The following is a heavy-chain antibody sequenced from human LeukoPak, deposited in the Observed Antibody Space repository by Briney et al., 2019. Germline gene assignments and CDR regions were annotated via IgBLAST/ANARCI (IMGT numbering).Heavy chain of an antibody. CDR3: AKSGPYTRIFGSEGYYFDY. D-gene: IGHD2-15*01. V-gene: IGHV3-23*01. CDR2: ISGSGGST. CDR1: GFTFSSYG. Sequence: GGSLRLSCAASGFTFSSYGMSWVRQAPGKGLEWVSAISGSGGSTYYADSVKGRFTISRDNSKNTLYLQMNSLRAEDTAVYYCAKSGPYTRIFGSEGYYFDYWGQGTLVTVSS. J-gene: IGHJ4*02.